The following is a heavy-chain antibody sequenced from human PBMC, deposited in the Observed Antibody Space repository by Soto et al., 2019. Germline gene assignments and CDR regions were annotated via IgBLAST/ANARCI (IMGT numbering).Heavy chain of an antibody. V-gene: IGHV4-59*01. CDR2: IYYSGST. Sequence: QLQLQESGPGLVKPSETLSLTCTVSGASFSSYYWSWIRQPPGKGLECIGYIYYSGSTNYNPSLTSRVTISIDTSNNQFSLKLSSVTAADTAMYYCARVTLPSTLFGVGRDWYFDLWGRGTLVTVSS. CDR1: GASFSSYY. CDR3: ARVTLPSTLFGVGRDWYFDL. D-gene: IGHD3-3*01. J-gene: IGHJ2*01.